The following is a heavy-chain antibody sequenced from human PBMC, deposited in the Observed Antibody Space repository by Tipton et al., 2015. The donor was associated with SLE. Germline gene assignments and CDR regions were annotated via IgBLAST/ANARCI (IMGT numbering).Heavy chain of an antibody. J-gene: IGHJ3*02. CDR3: ARSLDTFDM. CDR2: IYSPGGP. CDR1: GGSISSGGYH. Sequence: TLSLTCPVSGGSISSGGYHWKWIRQPAGRGLEWIGRIYSPGGPYYNPPLESRVTISVDTSKNQFSLRLSSVTAADTGVYYCARSLDTFDMWGQGTMVTVSS. V-gene: IGHV4-61*02.